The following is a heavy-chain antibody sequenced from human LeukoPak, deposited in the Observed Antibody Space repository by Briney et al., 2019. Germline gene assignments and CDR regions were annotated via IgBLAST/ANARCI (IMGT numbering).Heavy chain of an antibody. V-gene: IGHV1-18*01. J-gene: IGHJ4*02. CDR3: ARDSSDSSGYYPDY. CDR2: ISAYNGNT. D-gene: IGHD3-22*01. CDR1: GGTFSSYA. Sequence: ASVKVSCKASGGTFSSYAISWVRQAPGQGLEWMGGISAYNGNTNYAQKLQGRVTMTTDTSTSTAYMELRSLRSDDTAVYYCARDSSDSSGYYPDYWGQGTLVTVSS.